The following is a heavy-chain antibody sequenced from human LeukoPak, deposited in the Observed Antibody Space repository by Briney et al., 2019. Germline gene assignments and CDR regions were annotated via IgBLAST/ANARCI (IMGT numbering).Heavy chain of an antibody. D-gene: IGHD3-22*01. CDR2: IYYSGST. Sequence: PSETLSLTCTVSGGSISSYYWSWIRQPPGKGLEWIGYIYYSGSTNYNPSLKGRVTISVDTSKNQFSLKLSSVTAADTAVYYCARSDSSGYYYVVFDYWGQGTLVTVSS. V-gene: IGHV4-59*01. CDR3: ARSDSSGYYYVVFDY. J-gene: IGHJ4*02. CDR1: GGSISSYY.